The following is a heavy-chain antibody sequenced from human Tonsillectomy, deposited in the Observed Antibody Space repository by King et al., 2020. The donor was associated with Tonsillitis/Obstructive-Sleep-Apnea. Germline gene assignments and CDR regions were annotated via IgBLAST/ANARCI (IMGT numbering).Heavy chain of an antibody. J-gene: IGHJ4*02. CDR1: GVTFSSYA. CDR3: ARDTIAVAEYYFDY. Sequence: MQLVQSGGGVVQPGRSLRLSCAASGVTFSSYAMHWVRQAPGKGLEWVAVISYDGSNKYYADSVKGRFTISRDNSKNTLYLQMNSLRAEDTAVYYCARDTIAVAEYYFDYWGPGTLVTVSS. D-gene: IGHD6-19*01. CDR2: ISYDGSNK. V-gene: IGHV3-30*04.